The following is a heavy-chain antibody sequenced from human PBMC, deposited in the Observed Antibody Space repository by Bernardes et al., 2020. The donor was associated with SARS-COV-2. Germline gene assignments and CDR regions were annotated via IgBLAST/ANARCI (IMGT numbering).Heavy chain of an antibody. CDR3: AKGHGDWYYYYGMDV. Sequence: GGSLRLSCAAPGFSFSNYGMSWVRQAPGKGLEWLSGISCSGSHTYYIDSVKGRFTISRDNFKNNLYLQMDNLRDEDTALYYCAKGHGDWYYYYGMDVWGQGTTVTVSS. CDR2: ISCSGSHT. CDR1: GFSFSNYG. D-gene: IGHD3-9*01. J-gene: IGHJ6*02. V-gene: IGHV3-23*01.